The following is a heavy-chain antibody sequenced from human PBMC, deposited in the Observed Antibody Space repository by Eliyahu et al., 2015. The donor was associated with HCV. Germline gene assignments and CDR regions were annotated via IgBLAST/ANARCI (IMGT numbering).Heavy chain of an antibody. CDR3: ARGRLGSATGGDF. J-gene: IGHJ4*02. D-gene: IGHD3-10*01. CDR1: GGSFSDNY. Sequence: QVQLQQWGAGLLKPSETLSLTCGVYGGSFSDNYWTWIRQPPGKGLEWIGEINLSGTTNYNPSLKSRVTISGDTSKNQFSLKLNSLTAADTAVYYCARGRLGSATGGDFWGQGNMVTVSS. V-gene: IGHV4-34*01. CDR2: INLSGTT.